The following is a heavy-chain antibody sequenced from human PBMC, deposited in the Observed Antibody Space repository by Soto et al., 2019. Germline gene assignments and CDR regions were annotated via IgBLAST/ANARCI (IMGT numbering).Heavy chain of an antibody. V-gene: IGHV3-30*18. CDR2: ISYDGSNK. CDR3: AKYVCSGGSCAYYFDY. Sequence: QVQLVESGGGVVQPGRSLRLSCAASGFTFSSYGMHWVRQAPGKGREWVAVISYDGSNKYYADSVKGRFTISRDNSKNTLYLQMNSLRAEDTAVYYCAKYVCSGGSCAYYFDYWGQGTLVTVSS. J-gene: IGHJ4*02. CDR1: GFTFSSYG. D-gene: IGHD2-15*01.